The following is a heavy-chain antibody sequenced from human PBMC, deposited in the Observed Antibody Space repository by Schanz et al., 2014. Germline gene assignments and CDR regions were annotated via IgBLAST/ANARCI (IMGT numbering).Heavy chain of an antibody. CDR1: GFTFDDYT. CDR3: AKHVRSLTGNDY. Sequence: EVQLVESGGVVVQPGGSLRLSCAGSGFTFDDYTMHWVRQPPGKGLEWVSLVTWDGGYTYYADSVKGRFTISRDTSKNTLYLLLNSLRAEDTAVYYCAKHVRSLTGNDYWGQGTLVTVSS. J-gene: IGHJ4*02. D-gene: IGHD3-9*01. CDR2: VTWDGGYT. V-gene: IGHV3-43*01.